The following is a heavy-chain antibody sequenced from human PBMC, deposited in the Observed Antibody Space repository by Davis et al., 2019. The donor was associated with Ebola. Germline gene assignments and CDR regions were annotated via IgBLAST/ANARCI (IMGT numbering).Heavy chain of an antibody. CDR1: GGTFSSYA. J-gene: IGHJ4*02. CDR2: IIPIFGTA. Sequence: SVKVSCKASGGTFSSYAISWVRQAPGQGLEWMGGIIPIFGTANYAQKFQGWVTMTRDTSISTAYMELSRLRSDDTAVYYCARVGTVTTTFDYWGQGTLVTVSS. CDR3: ARVGTVTTTFDY. D-gene: IGHD4-17*01. V-gene: IGHV1-69*05.